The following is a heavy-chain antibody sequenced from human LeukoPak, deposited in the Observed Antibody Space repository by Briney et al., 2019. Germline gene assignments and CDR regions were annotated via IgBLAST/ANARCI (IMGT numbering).Heavy chain of an antibody. CDR2: ISGSGGST. CDR1: GFTFSSYA. CDR3: AKGAELWFDFGY. Sequence: SGGSLRLSCAASGFTFSSYALSWVRQAPGKGLEWVSAISGSGGSTYYADSVKGRFTISRDNSKNTLYLQMNSLRAEDTAVYYCAKGAELWFDFGYWGQGTLVTVSS. J-gene: IGHJ4*02. V-gene: IGHV3-23*01. D-gene: IGHD3-10*01.